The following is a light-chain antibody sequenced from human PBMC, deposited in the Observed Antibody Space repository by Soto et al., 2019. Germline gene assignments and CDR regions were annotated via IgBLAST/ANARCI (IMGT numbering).Light chain of an antibody. V-gene: IGKV1-12*01. J-gene: IGKJ1*01. CDR1: QDVGKW. CDR2: AAS. CDR3: QQYGSSLWT. Sequence: DIQMTQSPPSVSASVGDRVTITCRASQDVGKWLAWYQQKPGKAPKLLIYAASSLQSGVPSRFSGSGSGTDFTLTISRLEPEDFAVYYCQQYGSSLWTFGQGTKVDI.